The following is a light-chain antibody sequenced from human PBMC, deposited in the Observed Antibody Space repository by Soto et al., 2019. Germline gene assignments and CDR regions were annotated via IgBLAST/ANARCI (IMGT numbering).Light chain of an antibody. CDR2: DAS. CDR1: QSISSW. J-gene: IGKJ1*01. Sequence: DIQMTQSPSTLSASVGASVPITCRASQSISSWLAWYQQKPGKAPKLLIYDASSLESGVPSRFSGSGSGTEFTLTNSSLQPEDFATYYCQQYNSYWTVGQGTKVDI. CDR3: QQYNSYWT. V-gene: IGKV1-5*01.